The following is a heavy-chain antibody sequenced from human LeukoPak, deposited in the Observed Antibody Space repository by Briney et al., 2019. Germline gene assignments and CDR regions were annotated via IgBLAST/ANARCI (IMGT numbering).Heavy chain of an antibody. CDR2: IYPGDSDT. D-gene: IGHD1-14*01. J-gene: IGHJ4*02. V-gene: IGHV5-51*01. CDR1: GYTFSDYW. CDR3: ARNHGIHFVDY. Sequence: GESLKISCKGSGYTFSDYWIGWVRQMPGKGLEWMGIIYPGDSDTRYSPSFQGQVTISADKSISTAYLRWSSLKASDTATYYCARNHGIHFVDYWGQGTLVTVSS.